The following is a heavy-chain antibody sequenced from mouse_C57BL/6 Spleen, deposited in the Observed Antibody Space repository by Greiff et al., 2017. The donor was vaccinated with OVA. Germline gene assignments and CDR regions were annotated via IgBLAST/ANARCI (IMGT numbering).Heavy chain of an antibody. V-gene: IGHV3-8*01. D-gene: IGHD1-1*01. J-gene: IGHJ3*01. CDR2: ISYSGST. CDR3: ASGYGSSYRAFAY. CDR1: GYSITSDY. Sequence: EVKLVESGPGLAKPSQTLSLTCSVTGYSITSDYWNWIRKFPGNKLEYMGYISYSGSTYYNPSLKSRISITRDTSKNQYYLQLNSVTTEDTATYYCASGYGSSYRAFAYWGQGTLVTVSA.